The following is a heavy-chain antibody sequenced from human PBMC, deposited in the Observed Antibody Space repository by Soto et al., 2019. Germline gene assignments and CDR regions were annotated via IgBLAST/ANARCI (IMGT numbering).Heavy chain of an antibody. CDR2: INHSGST. CDR1: GGSFSNYY. V-gene: IGHV4-34*01. J-gene: IGHJ4*02. CDR3: ARLSGSNWYTVAY. D-gene: IGHD6-13*01. Sequence: SETLSLTCAVYGGSFSNYYWIWVCQTPGKGLEWIGEINHSGSTSYNPSLKSRVTMSVDTSKNQFSLELLSVTAADTAVYYCARLSGSNWYTVAYWGQGTLVTVSS.